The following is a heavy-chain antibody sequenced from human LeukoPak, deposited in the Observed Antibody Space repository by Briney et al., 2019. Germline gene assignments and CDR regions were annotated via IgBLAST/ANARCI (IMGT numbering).Heavy chain of an antibody. V-gene: IGHV3-30*04. D-gene: IGHD6-19*01. CDR3: ARAAAETGAFRDNFFDP. J-gene: IGHJ5*02. Sequence: QPGGSLRLSCVASGFTFNRYDVHWVRQAPGKGLEWVAAISHDGKNKIYADSVKGRFTISRDNPKNTLYLQTNSLRAEDTAVYYCARAAAETGAFRDNFFDPWGQGTLVTVSS. CDR1: GFTFNRYD. CDR2: ISHDGKNK.